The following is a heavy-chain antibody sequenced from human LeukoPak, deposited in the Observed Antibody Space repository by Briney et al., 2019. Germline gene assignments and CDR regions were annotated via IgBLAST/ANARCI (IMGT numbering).Heavy chain of an antibody. CDR1: GFRFSSYW. V-gene: IGHV3-7*05. J-gene: IGHJ4*02. D-gene: IGHD6-19*01. CDR3: ARAQYSSGD. Sequence: GGSLRLSCAASGFRFSSYWMSWVRQAPGKGLEWVANINQDGTEKYYVDSVKGRFTISRDNSKNTLYLQMNSLRAEDTAVYYCARAQYSSGDWGPGTLVTVSS. CDR2: INQDGTEK.